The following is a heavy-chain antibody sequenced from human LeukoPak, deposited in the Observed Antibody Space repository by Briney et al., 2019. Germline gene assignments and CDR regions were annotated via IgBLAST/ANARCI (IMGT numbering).Heavy chain of an antibody. CDR3: ARDLPYIATNAH. V-gene: IGHV3-21*03. CDR1: GFTFSSDS. J-gene: IGHJ4*02. Sequence: PVGSLRLSCAASGFTFSSDSMNWVRQAPGKGLEWVSSISSSSSYIYYADSVKGRFTISRDNAKHSLYLEMDSVRAEERAVYYCARDLPYIATNAHWGQGTGVSVS. D-gene: IGHD2-8*01. CDR2: ISSSSSYI.